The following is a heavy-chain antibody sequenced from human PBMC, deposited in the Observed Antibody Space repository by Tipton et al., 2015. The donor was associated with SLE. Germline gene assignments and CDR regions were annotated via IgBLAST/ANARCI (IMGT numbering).Heavy chain of an antibody. CDR1: GGSISNYY. CDR3: ARGDMTSRSLDY. CDR2: IFYSGST. Sequence: TLSLTCTVSGGSISNYYWNWIRQPPGKGLEWIGYIFYSGSTNYNPSLKSRVTISVDTSKNQFSLKLKSVTAADSAVYYCARGDMTSRSLDYWGQGALVTVSS. J-gene: IGHJ4*02. V-gene: IGHV4-59*01. D-gene: IGHD2-15*01.